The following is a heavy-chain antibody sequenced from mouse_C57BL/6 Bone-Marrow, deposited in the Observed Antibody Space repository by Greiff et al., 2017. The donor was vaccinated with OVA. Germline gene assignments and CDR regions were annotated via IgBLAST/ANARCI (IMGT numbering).Heavy chain of an antibody. CDR2: IDPSDSYT. CDR1: GYTFTSYW. CDR3: ARGSSYWGFAY. D-gene: IGHD1-1*01. V-gene: IGHV1-69*01. J-gene: IGHJ3*01. Sequence: QVQLQQPGAELVMPGASVKLSCKASGYTFTSYWMHWVKQRPGQGLEWIGEIDPSDSYTNYNQKFKGKSTLTVDKSSSTAYMQLSSLTSEDSAVYYCARGSSYWGFAYWGQGTLVTVSA.